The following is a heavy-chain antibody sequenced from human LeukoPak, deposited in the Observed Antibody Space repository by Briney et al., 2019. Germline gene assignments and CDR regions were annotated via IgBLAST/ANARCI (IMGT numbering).Heavy chain of an antibody. J-gene: IGHJ5*02. CDR3: ARGDDILTGYYDTNWLDP. D-gene: IGHD3-9*01. Sequence: SVKVSCKASGGTFSSYAISWVRQAPGQGLEWMGRIIPILGIANYAQKFQGRVTITADKSTSTAYMELSSLRSEDTAVYYCARGDDILTGYYDTNWLDPWGQGTLVTVSS. CDR1: GGTFSSYA. V-gene: IGHV1-69*04. CDR2: IIPILGIA.